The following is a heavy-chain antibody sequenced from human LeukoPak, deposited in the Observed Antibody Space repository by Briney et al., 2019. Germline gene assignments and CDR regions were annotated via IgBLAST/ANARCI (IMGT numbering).Heavy chain of an antibody. CDR3: ARPITSYYYDSRSTMGSAAFDI. Sequence: PSETLSLTCTVSGGSITSSSYYWGWIRQPPGKGLEWIGSVYYSGSTYYNPSLKSRVTMSVDTSKNQFSLKLSSVTAADTAVYYCARPITSYYYDSRSTMGSAAFDIWGQGTMVTVSS. D-gene: IGHD3-22*01. J-gene: IGHJ3*02. CDR2: VYYSGST. CDR1: GGSITSSSYY. V-gene: IGHV4-39*01.